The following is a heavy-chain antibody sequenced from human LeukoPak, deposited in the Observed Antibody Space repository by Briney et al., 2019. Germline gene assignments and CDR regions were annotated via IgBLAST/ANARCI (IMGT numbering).Heavy chain of an antibody. CDR2: IIPIFGTA. J-gene: IGHJ6*03. CDR1: GGTFSSYA. Sequence: GASVKVSCKASGGTFSSYAISWVRQAPGQGLEWMGGIIPIFGTANYAQKFQGRVTITADESTSTAYMELSSLRSEDTAVYYCASGSFQLSGRSPYYYYMDVWGKGTTVTISS. D-gene: IGHD2-15*01. CDR3: ASGSFQLSGRSPYYYYMDV. V-gene: IGHV1-69*01.